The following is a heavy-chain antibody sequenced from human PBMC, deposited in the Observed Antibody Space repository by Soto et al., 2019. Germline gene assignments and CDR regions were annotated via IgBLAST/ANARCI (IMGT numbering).Heavy chain of an antibody. Sequence: PSVKVSCKASGCTFTSYDINWVRQATGQGLEWMGWMNPNSGNTGYAQKFQGRVTMTRNTSISTAYMELSSLRSEDTAVYYCARGPGWDIVVVPAALDAFDIWGQGTMVTVSS. CDR2: MNPNSGNT. D-gene: IGHD2-2*01. J-gene: IGHJ3*02. CDR1: GCTFTSYD. CDR3: ARGPGWDIVVVPAALDAFDI. V-gene: IGHV1-8*01.